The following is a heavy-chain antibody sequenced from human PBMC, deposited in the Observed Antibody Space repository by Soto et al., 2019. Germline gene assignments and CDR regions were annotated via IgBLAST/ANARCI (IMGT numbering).Heavy chain of an antibody. CDR1: GFTFNTYA. CDR2: VRDSGANT. D-gene: IGHD4-17*01. CDR3: ARSRRTYGDYYDL. J-gene: IGHJ4*02. V-gene: IGHV3-23*01. Sequence: PGGSLRLSCEASGFTFNTYAMTWVRQAPGKGLEWVSSVRDSGANTYYADSVKGRFTISRDNSKNTVYLQMNSLRGNDTALYYCARSRRTYGDYYDLWGQGNGVTVAS.